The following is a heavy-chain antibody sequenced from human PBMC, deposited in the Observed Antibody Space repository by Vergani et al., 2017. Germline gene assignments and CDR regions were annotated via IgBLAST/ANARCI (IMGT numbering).Heavy chain of an antibody. CDR1: GGSISSYY. CDR3: ARARYSSTNFDY. CDR2: IYYSGST. Sequence: QVQLQESGPGLVKPSETLSLTCTVSGGSISSYYWSWIRQPPGKGLKWIGYIYYSGSTNYNPSLKSRVTISVDTSKNQFSLKLSSVTAADTAVDYCARARYSSTNFDYWGQGTLVTVSS. J-gene: IGHJ4*02. V-gene: IGHV4-59*01. D-gene: IGHD5-18*01.